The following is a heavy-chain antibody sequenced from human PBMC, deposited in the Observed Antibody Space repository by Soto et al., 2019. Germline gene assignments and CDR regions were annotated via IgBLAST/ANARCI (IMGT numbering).Heavy chain of an antibody. V-gene: IGHV3-23*01. D-gene: IGHD6-13*01. CDR2: ISGRVDST. CDR3: AKDRQTAAGPFYGMDV. CDR1: GLTFSSYA. Sequence: EVQLLESGGGLVQPGGSRRASCAASGLTFSSYARSWVRQAPGKGLEGVSAISGRVDSTYYVDSVKGRFTISRDNPKNTLYLQMNSLRAEDTAVYYCAKDRQTAAGPFYGMDVWGQGTTVTVSS. J-gene: IGHJ6*02.